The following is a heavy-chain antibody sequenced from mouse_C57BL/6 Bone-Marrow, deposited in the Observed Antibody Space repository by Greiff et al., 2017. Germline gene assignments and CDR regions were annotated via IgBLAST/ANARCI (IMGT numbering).Heavy chain of an antibody. CDR2: ISYDGSN. CDR1: GYSITSGYY. V-gene: IGHV3-6*01. J-gene: IGHJ3*01. Sequence: ESGPGLVKPSQSLSLTCSVTGYSITSGYYWNWIRQFPGNKLEWMGYISYDGSNNYNPSLKNRISITRDTSKNQFFLKLNSVTTEDTATYYCARVRKFGGYGAWFAYWGQGTLVTVSA. CDR3: ARVRKFGGYGAWFAY. D-gene: IGHD3-1*01.